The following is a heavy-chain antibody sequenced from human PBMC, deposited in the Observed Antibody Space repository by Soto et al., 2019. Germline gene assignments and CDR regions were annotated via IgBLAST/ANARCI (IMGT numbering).Heavy chain of an antibody. CDR2: ISAYNGNT. Sequence: QVQLVQSGAEVKKPGASVKVSCKASGYTFTSYGISWVRQAPGQGLEWMGWISAYNGNTNYAQKLQGRVTMTTDTSRSTAYMGLRGLRSDDTAVYYCARVGLGGSYGSGTYDSWGQGTLVTVSS. CDR3: ARVGLGGSYGSGTYDS. CDR1: GYTFTSYG. V-gene: IGHV1-18*01. J-gene: IGHJ4*02. D-gene: IGHD3-10*01.